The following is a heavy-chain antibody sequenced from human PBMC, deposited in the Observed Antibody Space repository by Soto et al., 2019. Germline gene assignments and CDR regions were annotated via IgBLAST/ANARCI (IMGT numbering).Heavy chain of an antibody. J-gene: IGHJ6*02. CDR2: ISSTGST. CDR1: GGSISTYY. D-gene: IGHD3-9*01. Sequence: SETLSLTCTVSGGSISTYYWSWIRQPAGKGLEWIGRISSTGSTNYNPSLNSRVTMSVDTSRNQFSLNLGSVTAADTAVYYCATTNTLRYCDWSAHYGLDVWGQGTTVTVSS. CDR3: ATTNTLRYCDWSAHYGLDV. V-gene: IGHV4-4*07.